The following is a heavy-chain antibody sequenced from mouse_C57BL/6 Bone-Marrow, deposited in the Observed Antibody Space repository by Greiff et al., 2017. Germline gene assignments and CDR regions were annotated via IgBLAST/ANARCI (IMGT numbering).Heavy chain of an antibody. CDR2: ISSGGDYI. Sequence: EVQGVESGEGLVKPGGSLKLSCAASGFTFSSYAMSWVRQTPEKRLEWVAYISSGGDYIYYADTVKGRFTISRDNARNTLYLQMSSLKSEDTAMYYCTRDSIYYYGCFDYWGQGTTLTVSS. D-gene: IGHD1-1*01. J-gene: IGHJ2*01. V-gene: IGHV5-9-1*02. CDR1: GFTFSSYA. CDR3: TRDSIYYYGCFDY.